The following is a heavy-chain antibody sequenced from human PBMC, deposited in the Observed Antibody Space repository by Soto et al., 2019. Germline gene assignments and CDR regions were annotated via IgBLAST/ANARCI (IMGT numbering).Heavy chain of an antibody. CDR2: IDPSDSYT. CDR3: AREWEYDSSGYLPL. D-gene: IGHD3-22*01. CDR1: GYSFTSYW. V-gene: IGHV5-10-1*01. Sequence: GESLKISCKGSGYSFTSYWISRVRQMPGKGLEWMGRIDPSDSYTIYSPSFQGHVTISADKSISTAYLQWSSLRASDTAMYYCAREWEYDSSGYLPLWSQGTLVTVSS. J-gene: IGHJ4*02.